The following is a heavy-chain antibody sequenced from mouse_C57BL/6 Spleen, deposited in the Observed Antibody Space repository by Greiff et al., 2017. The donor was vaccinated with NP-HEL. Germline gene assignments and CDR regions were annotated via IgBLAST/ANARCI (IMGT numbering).Heavy chain of an antibody. CDR2: IDPNSGGT. V-gene: IGHV1-72*01. CDR3: TKAVGDYDGAFDY. Sequence: VQLQQPGAELVKPGASVKLSCKASGYTFTSYWMHWVKQRPGRGLEWIGRIDPNSGGTKYNEKFKSKATLTVDKPSSTAYMQLSSLTSEDSAVYYGTKAVGDYDGAFDYWGQGTTLTVSS. J-gene: IGHJ2*01. CDR1: GYTFTSYW. D-gene: IGHD2-4*01.